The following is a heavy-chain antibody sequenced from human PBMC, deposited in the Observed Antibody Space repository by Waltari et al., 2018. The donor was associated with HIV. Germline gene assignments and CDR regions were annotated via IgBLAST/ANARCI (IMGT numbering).Heavy chain of an antibody. Sequence: QIQLAQSGAEVKKPGASVKVSCKASGYSFTTYGISWGRQAPGQGLDWVGWISPYNGNTNYAQKYQGRVTMTTDTSATTVFLEMRGLRSDDTAIYYCAKSKDATYYYFGLDVWGQGTTVTVSS. V-gene: IGHV1-18*01. CDR1: GYSFTTYG. CDR3: AKSKDATYYYFGLDV. CDR2: ISPYNGNT. J-gene: IGHJ6*02.